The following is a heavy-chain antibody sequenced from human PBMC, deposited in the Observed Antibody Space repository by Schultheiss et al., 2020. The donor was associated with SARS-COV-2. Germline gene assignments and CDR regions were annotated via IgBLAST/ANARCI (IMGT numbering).Heavy chain of an antibody. J-gene: IGHJ3*02. Sequence: GGSLRLSCAASGFTVSSNYMSWVRQAPGKGLEWVSVISGSGGSTYYADSVKGRFTISRDNSKNTLYLQMNSLRAEDTAVYYCAKCASTVTILDAFDIWGQGTMVTVSS. CDR1: GFTVSSNY. V-gene: IGHV3-23*01. CDR3: AKCASTVTILDAFDI. CDR2: ISGSGGST. D-gene: IGHD4-17*01.